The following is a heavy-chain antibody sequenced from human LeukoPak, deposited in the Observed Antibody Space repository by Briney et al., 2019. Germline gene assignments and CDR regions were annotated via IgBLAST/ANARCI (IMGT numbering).Heavy chain of an antibody. CDR1: GFTFSGYS. CDR2: LSSSSSYI. CDR3: ARYSTTVTSYFDS. D-gene: IGHD4-17*01. Sequence: GGSLRLSCAASGFTFSGYSMSWVRQGPGKGLEWVSSLSSSSSYIYYADSVKGRFTISRDNAKSSLYLQMNSLRAEDTAVYYCARYSTTVTSYFDSWGQGTLVTVSS. V-gene: IGHV3-21*01. J-gene: IGHJ4*02.